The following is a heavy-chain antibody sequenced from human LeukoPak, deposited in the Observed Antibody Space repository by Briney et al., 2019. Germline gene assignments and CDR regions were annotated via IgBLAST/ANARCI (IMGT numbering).Heavy chain of an antibody. D-gene: IGHD6-6*01. CDR1: GYTFISYD. CDR2: MNPNSGNT. J-gene: IGHJ3*02. V-gene: IGHV1-8*03. Sequence: ASVKISCKASGYTFISYDINWVRQATGQGLEWMGWMNPNSGNTGYAQKFQGRVTITRDTSINTAYMEMSSLRSEDTAVYYCARRLSRSSYYVAFDIWGQGTLVTVSS. CDR3: ARRLSRSSYYVAFDI.